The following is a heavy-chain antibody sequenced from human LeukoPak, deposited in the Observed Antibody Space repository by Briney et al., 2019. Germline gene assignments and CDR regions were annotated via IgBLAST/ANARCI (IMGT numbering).Heavy chain of an antibody. CDR1: GGSFSGYY. Sequence: SETLSLTCAVYGGSFSGYYWSWIRQPPGKRLEWIGEINHSGSTNYNPSLKSRVTISVDTSKNQFSLKLSSVTAADTAVYHCARGEYSSPPDYWGQGTLVTVSS. CDR3: ARGEYSSPPDY. V-gene: IGHV4-34*01. D-gene: IGHD6-6*01. CDR2: INHSGST. J-gene: IGHJ4*02.